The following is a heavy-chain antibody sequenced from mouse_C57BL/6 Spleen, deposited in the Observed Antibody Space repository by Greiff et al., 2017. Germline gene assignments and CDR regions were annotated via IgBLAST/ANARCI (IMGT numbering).Heavy chain of an antibody. V-gene: IGHV1-66*01. J-gene: IGHJ3*01. CDR1: GYSFTSYY. CDR3: ARSELGEGFAY. CDR2: IYPGSGNT. D-gene: IGHD4-1*01. Sequence: QVQLQQSGPELVKPGASVKISCKASGYSFTSYYIHWVKQRPGQGLEWIGWIYPGSGNTKYNEKFKGKATLTADTSSSTAYMQLSSLTSEDSAVYYCARSELGEGFAYWGQGTLVTVSA.